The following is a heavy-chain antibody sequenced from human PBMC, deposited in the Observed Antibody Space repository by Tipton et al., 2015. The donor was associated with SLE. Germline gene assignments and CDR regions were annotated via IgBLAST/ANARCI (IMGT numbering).Heavy chain of an antibody. CDR3: AKEVTSGAFDI. J-gene: IGHJ3*02. CDR1: GFTFSSYE. CDR2: ISSSGSTI. V-gene: IGHV3-48*03. Sequence: SLRLSCAASGFTFSSYEMNWVRQAPGKGLEWVSYISSSGSTIYYADSVKGRFTISRDNSKNTLYLQMNSLRAEDTAVYYCAKEVTSGAFDIWGQGTMVTVSS. D-gene: IGHD3-16*01.